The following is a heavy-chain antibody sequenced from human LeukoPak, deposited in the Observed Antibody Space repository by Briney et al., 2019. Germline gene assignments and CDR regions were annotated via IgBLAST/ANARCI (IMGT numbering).Heavy chain of an antibody. CDR3: ARADRAREDGI. Sequence: GGSLRLSCAASGFTFSSYAMHWVRQAPGKGLEWVAVISYDGSNKYYADSVKGRFTISRDNAKNSLYLQMNSLRAEDTAVYYCARADRAREDGIWGQGTMVTVSS. CDR2: ISYDGSNK. D-gene: IGHD3-22*01. V-gene: IGHV3-30-3*01. CDR1: GFTFSSYA. J-gene: IGHJ3*02.